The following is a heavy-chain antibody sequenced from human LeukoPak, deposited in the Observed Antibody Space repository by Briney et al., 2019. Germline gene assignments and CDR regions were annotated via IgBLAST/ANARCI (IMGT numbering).Heavy chain of an antibody. CDR2: IIPIFGTA. Sequence: SVKVSCKASGGTFSNYAISWVRQAPGQGLEWMGGIIPIFGTANYAQKFQGRVTITTDESTSTAYMELSSLRSEDTAVYYCARSRYYDSSGQLLNFDYWGQGTLVTVSS. V-gene: IGHV1-69*05. D-gene: IGHD3-22*01. CDR3: ARSRYYDSSGQLLNFDY. CDR1: GGTFSNYA. J-gene: IGHJ4*02.